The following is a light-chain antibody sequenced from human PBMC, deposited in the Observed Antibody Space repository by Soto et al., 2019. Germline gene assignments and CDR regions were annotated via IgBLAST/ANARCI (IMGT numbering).Light chain of an antibody. Sequence: QSALTQPASVSGSPGQSITISCTGASSDFGNFNYVSWYQQHPGKVPKLIIYDVTSRPSGVSNRFSGSKSDNTASLTISGLQAEDEAYYYCSSYTSINTQLFGGGTKLTVL. J-gene: IGLJ3*02. CDR1: SSDFGNFNY. CDR2: DVT. V-gene: IGLV2-14*01. CDR3: SSYTSINTQL.